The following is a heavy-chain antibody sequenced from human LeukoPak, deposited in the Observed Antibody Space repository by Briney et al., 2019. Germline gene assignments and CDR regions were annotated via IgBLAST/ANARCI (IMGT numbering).Heavy chain of an antibody. CDR1: GGSISSGDYY. CDR3: ARVPYDSSGYYFDY. J-gene: IGHJ4*02. D-gene: IGHD3-22*01. CDR2: IYYSGST. V-gene: IGHV4-30-4*01. Sequence: SETLSLTCTVSGGSISSGDYYWSWIRQPPGKGLEWIGYIYYSGSTYYNPSLKSRVTISVDTSKNQFSLKLSSVTAADTAVYYCARVPYDSSGYYFDYWGQGTLVTVST.